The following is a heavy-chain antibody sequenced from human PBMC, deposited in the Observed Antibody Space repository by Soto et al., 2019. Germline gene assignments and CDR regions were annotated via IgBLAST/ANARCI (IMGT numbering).Heavy chain of an antibody. CDR1: GFTFSSYW. J-gene: IGHJ4*02. CDR3: VRGDCDYYDGNGYLGRH. D-gene: IGHD3-22*01. CDR2: LKSDGSGT. Sequence: EVQLVESGGGLVQPGGSLRLSCAASGFTFSSYWMHWVRQAPGKGLVWVSRLKSDGSGTTYADSVKGRLTISRDNAKNTLYLQMNSLRAEDTAVYYCVRGDCDYYDGNGYLGRHWGQGTLVTVSS. V-gene: IGHV3-74*01.